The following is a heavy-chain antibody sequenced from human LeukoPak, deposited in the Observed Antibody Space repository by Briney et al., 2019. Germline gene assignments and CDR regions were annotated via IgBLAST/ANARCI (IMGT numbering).Heavy chain of an antibody. CDR3: ARDHDSSGYYAY. V-gene: IGHV4-59*01. CDR2: IYYSGST. D-gene: IGHD3-22*01. J-gene: IGHJ4*02. Sequence: PAETLSLTCTVSGGSISSYYTSWIRQPPGKGLEWIGYIYYSGSTNYNPSLKSRVTISVDTSKNQFSLKLSSVTAADTAVYYCARDHDSSGYYAYWGQGTLVTVSS. CDR1: GGSISSYY.